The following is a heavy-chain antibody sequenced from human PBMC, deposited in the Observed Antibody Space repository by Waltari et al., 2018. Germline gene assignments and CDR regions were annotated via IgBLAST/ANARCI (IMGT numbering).Heavy chain of an antibody. V-gene: IGHV4-39*01. CDR1: GGSISSSGYY. Sequence: QLQLQESGPGLVKPSETLSLTCTVSGGSISSSGYYWGWIRQPPGKGLEWIGSIYYSGRTFNNRSLKSRVTRSVDTSKNKFSLKLGYVTAADTAVYYCARSSSWYYFDYWGQGTLVTVSS. J-gene: IGHJ4*02. CDR3: ARSSSWYYFDY. D-gene: IGHD6-13*01. CDR2: IYYSGRT.